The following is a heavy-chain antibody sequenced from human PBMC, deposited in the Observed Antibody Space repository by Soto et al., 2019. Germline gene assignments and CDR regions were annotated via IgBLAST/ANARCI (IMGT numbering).Heavy chain of an antibody. CDR1: GFTFSSYA. Sequence: GGSLRLSCAASGFTFSSYAMSWVRQAPGKGLEWVSAISGSGGSTYYADSVKGRFTISRDNSKNTLYLQMNSLRAEDTAVYYCAKDGRGIYDFWSGYSYYGMDVWGQGTTVTVSS. J-gene: IGHJ6*02. CDR2: ISGSGGST. D-gene: IGHD3-3*01. CDR3: AKDGRGIYDFWSGYSYYGMDV. V-gene: IGHV3-23*01.